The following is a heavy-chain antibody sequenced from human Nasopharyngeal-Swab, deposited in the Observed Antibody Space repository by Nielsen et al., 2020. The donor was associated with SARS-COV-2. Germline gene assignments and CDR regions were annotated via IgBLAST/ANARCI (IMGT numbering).Heavy chain of an antibody. D-gene: IGHD6-19*01. Sequence: WIRQPPGKGLEWIGYIYYSGSTNYNPSLKSRVITSVDTSKNQFSLKLSSVTAADTAVYYCARDQRSGWFDAFDIWGQGTMVTVSS. V-gene: IGHV4-59*01. CDR3: ARDQRSGWFDAFDI. J-gene: IGHJ3*02. CDR2: IYYSGST.